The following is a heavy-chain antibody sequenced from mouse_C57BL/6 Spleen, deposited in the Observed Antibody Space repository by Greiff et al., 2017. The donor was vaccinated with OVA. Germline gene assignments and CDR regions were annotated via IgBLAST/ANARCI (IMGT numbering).Heavy chain of an antibody. J-gene: IGHJ2*01. CDR2: IWTGGGT. D-gene: IGHD2-4*01. Sequence: VHLVESGPGLVAPSQSLSITCTVSGFSLTSYAISWVRQPPGKGLEWLGVIWTGGGTNYNSALNSRLSISKDNSKSQVFLKMNSLQTDDTARYSCARGDYDYDDGGYFDYWGQGTTLTVSS. V-gene: IGHV2-9-1*01. CDR1: GFSLTSYA. CDR3: ARGDYDYDDGGYFDY.